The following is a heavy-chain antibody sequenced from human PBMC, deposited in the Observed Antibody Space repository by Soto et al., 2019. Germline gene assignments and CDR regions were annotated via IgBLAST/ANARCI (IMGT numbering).Heavy chain of an antibody. V-gene: IGHV4-59*08. CDR3: ARSDGVAGANFDY. J-gene: IGHJ4*02. D-gene: IGHD6-19*01. CDR1: GGSISSYY. Sequence: SETLSLTCTVSGGSISSYYWSWIRQPPGKGLEWIGYIYYSGSTNYNPSLKSRVTISVDTSKNQFSLKLSSVTAADTAVYYCARSDGVAGANFDYWGQGTLVTVSS. CDR2: IYYSGST.